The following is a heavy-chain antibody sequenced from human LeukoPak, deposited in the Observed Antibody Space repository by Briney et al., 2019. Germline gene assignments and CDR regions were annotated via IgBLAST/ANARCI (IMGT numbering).Heavy chain of an antibody. J-gene: IGHJ1*01. CDR2: ISSSSSYI. Sequence: GGSLRLSCAASGFTFSSYSMNWVRQAPGKGLEWVSSISSSSSYIYHADSVKGRFTISRDNAKNSLYLQMNSLRAEDTAVYYCAPGGYGSGSYYFQHWGQGTLVTVSS. V-gene: IGHV3-21*01. CDR3: APGGYGSGSYYFQH. D-gene: IGHD3-10*01. CDR1: GFTFSSYS.